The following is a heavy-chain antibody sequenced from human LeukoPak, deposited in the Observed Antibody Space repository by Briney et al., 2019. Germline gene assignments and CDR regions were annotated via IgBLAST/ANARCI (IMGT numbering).Heavy chain of an antibody. V-gene: IGHV1-18*01. J-gene: IGHJ4*02. D-gene: IGHD6-13*01. CDR2: ISAYNGNT. CDR1: GYTFTSYG. CDR3: AREQQLVPFDY. Sequence: GASVKLSCKASGYTFTSYGISWVRQAPGQGLEWMGWISAYNGNTNYAQKLQGKVTMTTDTSTNTAYMELRSLRSDDTAVYYCAREQQLVPFDYWGQGTLVTVSS.